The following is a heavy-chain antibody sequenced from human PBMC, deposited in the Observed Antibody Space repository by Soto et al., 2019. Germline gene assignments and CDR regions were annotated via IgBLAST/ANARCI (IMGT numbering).Heavy chain of an antibody. Sequence: PSETLSLTCTVSGGSISSGGYYWSWIRQHPGKGLEWIGYIYYSGSTYYNPSLKSRVTISVDTSKNQFSLKLSSVTAADTAVYYCASTSFRYSGYDSDHDAFYIWGQGTMVTVSS. CDR3: ASTSFRYSGYDSDHDAFYI. V-gene: IGHV4-31*03. J-gene: IGHJ3*02. D-gene: IGHD5-12*01. CDR1: GGSISSGGYY. CDR2: IYYSGST.